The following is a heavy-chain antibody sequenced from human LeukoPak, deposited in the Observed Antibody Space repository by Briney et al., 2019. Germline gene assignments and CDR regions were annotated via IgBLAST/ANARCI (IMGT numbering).Heavy chain of an antibody. J-gene: IGHJ4*02. D-gene: IGHD3-10*01. CDR1: GGSINSNSHH. V-gene: IGHV4-39*01. CDR3: ARHQSYGPASYCRLPDY. Sequence: SETLSLTCTVSGGSINSNSHHWGWIRQPPGKGLEWIGSMYYNGYTYYNPSLKSRVTISVDTSKNHFSLKLSSVTAADTAVYYCARHQSYGPASYCRLPDYWGQGTLVTVSS. CDR2: MYYNGYT.